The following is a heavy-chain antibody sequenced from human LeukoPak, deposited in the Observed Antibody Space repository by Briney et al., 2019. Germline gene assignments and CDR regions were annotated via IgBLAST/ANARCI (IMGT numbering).Heavy chain of an antibody. CDR1: GFTFINYG. CDR3: AILDTTVTPSSAFDI. D-gene: IGHD4-17*01. V-gene: IGHV3-74*01. J-gene: IGHJ3*02. CDR2: INGDGSTT. Sequence: GGSLRLSCAASGFTFINYGMYWVRQAPGKGLVWVSRINGDGSTTAYADSVKGRFTISRDNAKNTLYLQMSSLRAEDTAVFYCAILDTTVTPSSAFDIWGQGTMVTVSS.